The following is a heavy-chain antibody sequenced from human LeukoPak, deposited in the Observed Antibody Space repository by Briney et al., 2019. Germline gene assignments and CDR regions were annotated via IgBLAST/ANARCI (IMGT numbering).Heavy chain of an antibody. CDR3: ARVDIVTVPSANFDC. V-gene: IGHV4-39*01. D-gene: IGHD2-15*01. J-gene: IGHJ4*02. CDR1: GGSITSNSYY. CDR2: IFYSGNT. Sequence: SETLSLTCFVSGGSITSNSYYWGWVRQPPGKGLEWIGSIFYSGNTYYNPSLRSRVSISVDTSKNQFSLKLFSVTAVDTAVYYCARVDIVTVPSANFDCWGQGTLVTVSS.